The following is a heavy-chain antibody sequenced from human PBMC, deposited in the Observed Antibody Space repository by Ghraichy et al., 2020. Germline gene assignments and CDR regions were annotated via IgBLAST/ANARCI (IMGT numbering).Heavy chain of an antibody. V-gene: IGHV4-39*01. J-gene: IGHJ4*02. D-gene: IGHD1-26*01. CDR1: GGSISSSSYY. CDR2: IYYSGST. Sequence: SETLSLTCTVSGGSISSSSYYWGWIRQPPGKGLEWIGSIYYSGSTYYNPSLKSRVTISGDTSKNQFSLKLSSVTAADTAVYYCARSYSGSYQFDYWGQGTLVTVSS. CDR3: ARSYSGSYQFDY.